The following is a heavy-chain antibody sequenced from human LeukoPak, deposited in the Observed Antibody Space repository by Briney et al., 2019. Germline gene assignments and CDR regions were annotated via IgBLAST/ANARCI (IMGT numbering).Heavy chain of an antibody. CDR1: GGTFSSYA. CDR2: IIPIFGTA. V-gene: IGHV1-69*13. J-gene: IGHJ4*02. Sequence: SVKVSCKASGGTFSSYAISWVRQAPGQRLEWMGGIIPIFGTANYAQKFQGRVTITADESTSTAYMGLSSLRSEDTAVYYCAREPAYYYDSSGYYDYWGQGTLVTVSS. D-gene: IGHD3-22*01. CDR3: AREPAYYYDSSGYYDY.